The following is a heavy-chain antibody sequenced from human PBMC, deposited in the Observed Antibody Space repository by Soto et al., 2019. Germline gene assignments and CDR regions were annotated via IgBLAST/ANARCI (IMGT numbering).Heavy chain of an antibody. J-gene: IGHJ4*02. V-gene: IGHV3-7*01. Sequence: GGSLRLSCATSGFTFKYFWMNWVRQAPGKGLEWVANIKQDGSEIYYADSVKGRFTISRDNARNSLDLQMISLRAEDTAVYYCARLGNSGYGDFDYWGQGILVTVSS. CDR2: IKQDGSEI. CDR3: ARLGNSGYGDFDY. CDR1: GFTFKYFW. D-gene: IGHD5-12*01.